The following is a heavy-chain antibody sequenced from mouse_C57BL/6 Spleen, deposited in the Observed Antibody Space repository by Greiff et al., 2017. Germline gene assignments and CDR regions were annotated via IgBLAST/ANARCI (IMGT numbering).Heavy chain of an antibody. Sequence: QVQLQQSGPELVKPGASVKISCKASGYAFSSSWMNWVKQRPGKGLEWIGRIYPGDGDTNYNGKFKGKATLTADKSSSTAYMQLSSLTSEDSAVYFCARETASLMDYWGQGTSVTVSS. CDR3: ARETASLMDY. CDR1: GYAFSSSW. CDR2: IYPGDGDT. V-gene: IGHV1-82*01. D-gene: IGHD3-2*01. J-gene: IGHJ4*01.